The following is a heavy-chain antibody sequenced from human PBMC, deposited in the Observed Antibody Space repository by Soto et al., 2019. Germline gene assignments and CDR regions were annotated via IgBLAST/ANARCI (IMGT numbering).Heavy chain of an antibody. CDR2: IYYSGIT. Sequence: SETLSLTCTVSGGSIRSSSYYWGWIRQPPGKGLEWIGSIYYSGITYYNPSLKSRVTISGDTSKNQLSLNLSSVTAADTAVYYCARGAAAGAYYDYWGQGTLVTVSS. CDR1: GGSIRSSSYY. CDR3: ARGAAAGAYYDY. J-gene: IGHJ4*02. V-gene: IGHV4-39*07. D-gene: IGHD6-13*01.